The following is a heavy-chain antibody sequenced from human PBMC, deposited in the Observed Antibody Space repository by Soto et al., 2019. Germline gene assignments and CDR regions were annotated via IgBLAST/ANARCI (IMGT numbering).Heavy chain of an antibody. CDR2: ARNKANSYTT. D-gene: IGHD2-15*01. Sequence: GGSLRLSCAASGFTFSDHYMDWVRQAPGKGLEWVGRARNKANSYTTEYAASVKGRLTIARDDSKNSLYLQMNSLKTEDTAAYFCGRAGYCSGASCYGAFDIWGQGTMVTVSS. J-gene: IGHJ3*02. CDR3: GRAGYCSGASCYGAFDI. V-gene: IGHV3-72*01. CDR1: GFTFSDHY.